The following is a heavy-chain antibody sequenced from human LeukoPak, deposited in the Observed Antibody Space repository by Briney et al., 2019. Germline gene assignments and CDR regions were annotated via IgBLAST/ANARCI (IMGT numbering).Heavy chain of an antibody. CDR3: AKDSGANENYYYYYMDV. Sequence: GGSLRLSCAASGFTFSSYGMHWVRQAPGKGLEWVSAISGSGGSTYYADSVKGRFTISRDNSKNTLYLQMNSLRAEDTAVYYCAKDSGANENYYYYYMDVWGKGTTVTISS. D-gene: IGHD1-1*01. CDR2: ISGSGGST. V-gene: IGHV3-23*01. CDR1: GFTFSSYG. J-gene: IGHJ6*03.